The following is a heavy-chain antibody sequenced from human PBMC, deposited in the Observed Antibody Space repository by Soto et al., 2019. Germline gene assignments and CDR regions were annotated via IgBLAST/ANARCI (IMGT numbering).Heavy chain of an antibody. CDR2: FDPEDGET. J-gene: IGHJ4*02. CDR1: GFTFTSYA. D-gene: IGHD3-10*01. CDR3: ATASANYYGSGSYSYYFDY. Sequence: SVKVSCKASGFTFTSYAITWVRQAPGQGLEWMGGFDPEDGETIYAQKFQGRVTMTEDTSTDTAYMELSSLRSEDTAVYYCATASANYYGSGSYSYYFDYWGQGTLVTVSS. V-gene: IGHV1-24*01.